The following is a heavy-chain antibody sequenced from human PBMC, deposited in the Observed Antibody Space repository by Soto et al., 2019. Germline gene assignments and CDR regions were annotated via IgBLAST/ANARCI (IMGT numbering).Heavy chain of an antibody. D-gene: IGHD3-10*01. Sequence: QVHLQQWGAGLLKPSETLSLTCAVNGGACNGYYWTWVRQSPGRGLQWIGEINHSGTVDYNPSLKRRGTFSIDTSKKQFSLTLPSVTAADTAVYYCARAGAALVRGTIGGFDYWGQRTLVTVSS. J-gene: IGHJ4*02. CDR2: INHSGTV. CDR1: GGACNGYY. CDR3: ARAGAALVRGTIGGFDY. V-gene: IGHV4-34*01.